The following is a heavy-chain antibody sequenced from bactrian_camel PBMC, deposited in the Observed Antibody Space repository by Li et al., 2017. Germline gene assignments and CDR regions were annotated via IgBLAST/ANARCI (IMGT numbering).Heavy chain of an antibody. CDR2: GST. J-gene: IGHJ7*01. V-gene: IGHV3-2*01. D-gene: IGHD1*01. CDR1: GFTVSTYY. Sequence: HVQLVESGGGLVQPGGSLRLSCEASGFTVSTYYMSWVRQAPGKGLEWVFSGSTYYADSVKGRFTISKDDAKRTLYLQLTGLKTEDTAVYYCTRHIGWWAMDNWGNGTQVTVS.